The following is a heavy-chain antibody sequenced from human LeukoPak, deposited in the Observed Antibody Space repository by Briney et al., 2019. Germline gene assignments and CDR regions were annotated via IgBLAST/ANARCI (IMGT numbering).Heavy chain of an antibody. CDR1: GFTFSSYA. D-gene: IGHD3-3*01. CDR2: ITGSGGST. V-gene: IGHV3-23*01. Sequence: GGSLRLSCAASGFTFSSYAMSWVRQAPGKGLEWVSGITGSGGSTYYADSVKGRFTISRDNSKNTLYLQINSLRAEDTAIYYCARDERLLSFLKWGQGTLVTVSS. J-gene: IGHJ4*02. CDR3: ARDERLLSFLK.